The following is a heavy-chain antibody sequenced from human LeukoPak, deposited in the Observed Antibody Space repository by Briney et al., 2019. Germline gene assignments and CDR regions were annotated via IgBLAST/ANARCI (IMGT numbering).Heavy chain of an antibody. J-gene: IGHJ4*02. CDR3: ARAYGSGSYYDY. CDR1: GFTFSSYA. CDR2: ISSNGGST. Sequence: GGSLRLSCAASGFTFSSYATHWVRQAPGKGLEYVSAISSNGGSTYYANSVKGRFTISRDNSKNTLYLQMGSLRAEDMAVYYCARAYGSGSYYDYWGQGTLVTVSS. V-gene: IGHV3-64*01. D-gene: IGHD3-10*01.